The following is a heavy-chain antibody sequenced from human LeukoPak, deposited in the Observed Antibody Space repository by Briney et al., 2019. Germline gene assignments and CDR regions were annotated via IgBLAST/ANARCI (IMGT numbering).Heavy chain of an antibody. J-gene: IGHJ4*02. CDR1: GFTFSDYY. V-gene: IGHV3-11*01. CDR2: ISGSGSTI. D-gene: IGHD1-26*01. CDR3: AKDIVWAEGAMGGGFGY. Sequence: SGGSLRLSCAASGFTFSDYYMSWIRQAPGKGLEWVSYISGSGSTIYYADSVKGRFTISRDNAKNSLYLQMNSLRAEDTALYYCAKDIVWAEGAMGGGFGYWGQGTLVTVSS.